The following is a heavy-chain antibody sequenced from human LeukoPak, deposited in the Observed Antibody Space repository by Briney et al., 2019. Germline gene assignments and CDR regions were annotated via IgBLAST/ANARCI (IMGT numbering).Heavy chain of an antibody. CDR1: GYTFTGYY. CDR2: INPNSGGT. CDR3: ARKYSSWGYFDY. J-gene: IGHJ4*02. D-gene: IGHD6-6*01. V-gene: IGHV1-2*02. Sequence: ASVKVSCKASGYTFTGYYMHWVRQAPGQGLEWMGWINPNSGGTNYAQKFQGRVTMTRDTSISTAYMELSRLRSDHTAVYYCARKYSSWGYFDYWGQGTLVTVSS.